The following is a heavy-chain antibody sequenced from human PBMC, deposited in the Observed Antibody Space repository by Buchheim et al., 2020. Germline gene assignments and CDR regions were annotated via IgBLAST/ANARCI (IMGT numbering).Heavy chain of an antibody. V-gene: IGHV3-15*01. Sequence: EVQLVESGGGLVKPGGSLRLSCTASGFTFSNAWMSWVRQAPGKGLEWVGRIKSTPDGGTIDYAAPVKGRFTISRDDLKDTLYLQMNSLKTEDTGVYFCATRDDDSGSNGYYYYGMDVWGQGTT. D-gene: IGHD3-10*01. J-gene: IGHJ6*02. CDR2: IKSTPDGGTI. CDR3: ATRDDDSGSNGYYYYGMDV. CDR1: GFTFSNAW.